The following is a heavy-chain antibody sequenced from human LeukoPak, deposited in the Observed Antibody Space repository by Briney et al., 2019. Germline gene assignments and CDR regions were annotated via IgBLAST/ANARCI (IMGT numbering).Heavy chain of an antibody. CDR2: MNPNSGNT. J-gene: IGHJ5*02. V-gene: IGHV1-8*01. Sequence: ASVKVSCKASGYTFTSYDINWVRQAPGQGLEWMGWMNPNSGNTGYAQNFQGRVTMTRNTSISTAYMELSSLRSEDTAVYYCARSPYCSSTSCYLNWFDPWGQGTLVTVSS. CDR1: GYTFTSYD. CDR3: ARSPYCSSTSCYLNWFDP. D-gene: IGHD2-2*01.